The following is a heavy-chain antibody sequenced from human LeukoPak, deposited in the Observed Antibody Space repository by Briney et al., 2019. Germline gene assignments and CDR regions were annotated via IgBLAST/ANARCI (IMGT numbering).Heavy chain of an antibody. CDR1: GYTFTGYY. V-gene: IGHV1-2*02. Sequence: ASVKVSCKASGYTFTGYYMHWVRQAPGQGLEWMGWINLNSGGTNYAQKFQGRVTMTRDTSISTAYMELSRLRSDDTAVYYCARDHGYCSSTSCYNWFDPWGQGTLVTVSS. CDR3: ARDHGYCSSTSCYNWFDP. J-gene: IGHJ5*02. D-gene: IGHD2-2*01. CDR2: INLNSGGT.